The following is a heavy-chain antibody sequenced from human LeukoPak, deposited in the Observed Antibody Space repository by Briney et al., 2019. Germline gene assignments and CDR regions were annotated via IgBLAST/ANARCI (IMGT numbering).Heavy chain of an antibody. J-gene: IGHJ6*03. Sequence: GGSLRLSCAASGFTFSNYNMNWVRQAPGKGLEWVSSITSSSTYIYYADSVKGRFTISRDNAENSLYLQMNSLRDEDTAVYYRARDPYSGGYGPYYYYYMDGWGKGTTVTISS. CDR3: ARDPYSGGYGPYYYYYMDG. CDR1: GFTFSNYN. V-gene: IGHV3-21*01. CDR2: ITSSSTYI. D-gene: IGHD1-26*01.